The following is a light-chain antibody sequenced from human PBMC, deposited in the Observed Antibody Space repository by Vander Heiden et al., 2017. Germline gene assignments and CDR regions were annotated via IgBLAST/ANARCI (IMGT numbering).Light chain of an antibody. J-gene: IGKJ4*01. V-gene: IGKV3-11*01. Sequence: EIALTQSPATLSLSPGERATLSCRASQSVSSYLAWYQQKPGQAPRLLIYDASNRATGIPARFSGSGSGTEFTLTISSLEPEDFAVYYCQQRSNWLTFGGGTKVEIK. CDR2: DAS. CDR1: QSVSSY. CDR3: QQRSNWLT.